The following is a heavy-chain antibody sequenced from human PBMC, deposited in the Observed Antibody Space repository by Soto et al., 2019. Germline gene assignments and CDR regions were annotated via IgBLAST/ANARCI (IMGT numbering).Heavy chain of an antibody. CDR1: GGSISSYY. CDR2: LYTSGAT. J-gene: IGHJ6*02. D-gene: IGHD2-15*01. V-gene: IGHV4-4*07. CDR3: ARDCSGGSCYYYYGMDI. Sequence: PSETLSLTCTVSGGSISSYYWSWIRQPAGKGLEWIGRLYTSGATKYNPSLKSRLTMSVDTSKNQFSLRLNAVTAADTAVYFCARDCSGGSCYYYYGMDIWGQGTTVTVS.